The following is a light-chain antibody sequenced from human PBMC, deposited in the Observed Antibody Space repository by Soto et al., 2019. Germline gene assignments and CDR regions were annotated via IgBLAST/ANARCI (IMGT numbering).Light chain of an antibody. CDR2: GAS. Sequence: EIVLTQSPGTLSLSPGERATLSCRASQSFRGLLAWYQQKPGQAPRLLIYGASSRATGIPDRFSGSGSGTDFTLTISSLEPEDFAVYYCQQRSNWPPITFGQGTRLEIK. V-gene: IGKV3-11*01. CDR1: QSFRGL. CDR3: QQRSNWPPIT. J-gene: IGKJ5*01.